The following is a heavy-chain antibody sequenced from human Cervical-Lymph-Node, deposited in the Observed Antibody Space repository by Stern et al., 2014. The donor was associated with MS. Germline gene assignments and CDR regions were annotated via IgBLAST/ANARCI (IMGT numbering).Heavy chain of an antibody. Sequence: VQLGQSGGGWVQPGTSLRLSCEASGFTFEDYVMHWVRQAPGKGLEWVSGISWNSGNIDYADSVKGRFTISRDNAKNSLYLQMNSLRVEDTAFYYCSKETYPYYFDYWGQGTLVTVSP. CDR2: ISWNSGNI. J-gene: IGHJ4*02. D-gene: IGHD2-2*02. CDR3: SKETYPYYFDY. CDR1: GFTFEDYV. V-gene: IGHV3-9*01.